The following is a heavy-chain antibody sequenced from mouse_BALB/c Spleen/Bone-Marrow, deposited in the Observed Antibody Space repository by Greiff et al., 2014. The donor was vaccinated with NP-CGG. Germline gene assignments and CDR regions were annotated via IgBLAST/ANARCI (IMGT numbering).Heavy chain of an antibody. CDR1: GFSLSRYS. Sequence: QVQLQQSGPGLVAPSQSLSITCTVSGFSLSRYSIHWIRQPPGNGLEWLGMIWGGGSTDYNSALKSRLSISKDNSKSQVFLRMNSLQTDDTAIYYCARNLRDPFAYWGQGTLVTVSA. J-gene: IGHJ3*01. CDR3: ARNLRDPFAY. CDR2: IWGGGST. V-gene: IGHV2-6-4*01.